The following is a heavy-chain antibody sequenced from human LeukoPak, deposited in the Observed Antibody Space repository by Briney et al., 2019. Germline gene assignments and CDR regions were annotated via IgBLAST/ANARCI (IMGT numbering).Heavy chain of an antibody. Sequence: PGRSLRLSCAASGFTFSSYWMHWVRQAPGKGLVWVSRINNDGSSTSYADSVKGRFTISRDNAKNTLYLQMNSLRAEDTAVYYCARAGGYSYALPSDYWGQGTLVTVSS. CDR2: INNDGSST. J-gene: IGHJ4*02. V-gene: IGHV3-74*01. D-gene: IGHD5-18*01. CDR3: ARAGGYSYALPSDY. CDR1: GFTFSSYW.